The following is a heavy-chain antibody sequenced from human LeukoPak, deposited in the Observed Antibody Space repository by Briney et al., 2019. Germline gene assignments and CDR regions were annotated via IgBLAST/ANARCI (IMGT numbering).Heavy chain of an antibody. CDR1: GGSISSYY. V-gene: IGHV4-59*01. CDR2: IYYSGST. CDR3: ARDGHYYYMDV. J-gene: IGHJ6*03. Sequence: SSETLSLTCTVSGGSISSYYWSWIRQPPGKGLEWIGYIYYSGSTNYNPSLKSRVTISVDTSKNQFSLKLSSVTAADTAVYYCARDGHYYYMDVWGKGTTVTVSS.